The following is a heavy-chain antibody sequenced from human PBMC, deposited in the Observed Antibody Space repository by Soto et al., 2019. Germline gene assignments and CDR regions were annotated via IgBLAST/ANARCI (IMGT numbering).Heavy chain of an antibody. CDR1: GYTFTSYY. D-gene: IGHD6-6*01. CDR3: ARDLYSSSSAYYYYYYMDV. Sequence: QVQLVQSGAEVKKPGASVKVSCKASGYTFTSYYMHWVRQAPGQGLEWMGIINPSGGSTSYAQKFQGRVTMTRDTSTSTVYMELSSLRSEDTAVYYCARDLYSSSSAYYYYYYMDVWGKGTTVTVSS. V-gene: IGHV1-46*03. J-gene: IGHJ6*03. CDR2: INPSGGST.